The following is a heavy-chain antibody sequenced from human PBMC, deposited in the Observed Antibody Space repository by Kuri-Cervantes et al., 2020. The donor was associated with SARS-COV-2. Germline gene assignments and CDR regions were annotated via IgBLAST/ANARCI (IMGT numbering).Heavy chain of an antibody. Sequence: SETLSLTCTVSGGSISSYYWSWIRQPPGKGLEWIGYIYYSGSTNYNPSLKSRVTISVGTSKNQFPLKLSSVTAADTAVYYCARVSNYDFWSGYSTFDYWGQGTLVTVSS. CDR1: GGSISSYY. D-gene: IGHD3-3*01. J-gene: IGHJ4*02. CDR2: IYYSGST. CDR3: ARVSNYDFWSGYSTFDY. V-gene: IGHV4-59*01.